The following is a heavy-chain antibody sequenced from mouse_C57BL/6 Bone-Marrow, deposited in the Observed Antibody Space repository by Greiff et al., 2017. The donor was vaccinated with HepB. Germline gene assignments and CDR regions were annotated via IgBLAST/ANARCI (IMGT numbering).Heavy chain of an antibody. D-gene: IGHD4-1*01. Sequence: EVQLQESGPGLVKPSQSLSLTCSVTGYSITSGYYWNWIRQFPGNKLEWMGYISYDGSNNYNPSLKNRISITRDTSKNQFFLKLNSVTTEDTATYYCARGGKLGAMDYWGQGTSVTVSS. J-gene: IGHJ4*01. CDR2: ISYDGSN. CDR3: ARGGKLGAMDY. V-gene: IGHV3-6*01. CDR1: GYSITSGYY.